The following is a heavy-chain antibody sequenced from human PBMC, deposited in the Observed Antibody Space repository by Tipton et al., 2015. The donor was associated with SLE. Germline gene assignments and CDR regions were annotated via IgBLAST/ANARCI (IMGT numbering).Heavy chain of an antibody. V-gene: IGHV4-59*11. CDR2: IYYSGST. CDR1: GGSISSRN. J-gene: IGHJ6*02. CDR3: AVAVVPAGMDV. D-gene: IGHD2-15*01. Sequence: TLSLTCTVSGGSISSRNWSWIRQPPGKGLEWIGYIYYSGSTNYNPSLKSRVTISVDTSKNQFSLRLRFVTAADTAVYYCAVAVVPAGMDVWGQGTTVTVSS.